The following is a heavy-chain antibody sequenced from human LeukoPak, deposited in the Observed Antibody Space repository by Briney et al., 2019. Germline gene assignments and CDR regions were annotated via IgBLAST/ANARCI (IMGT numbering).Heavy chain of an antibody. CDR1: GFTFDDYA. CDR3: AKVKMATIFVSAFDI. V-gene: IGHV3-9*01. Sequence: GRCLRLSCAASGFTFDDYAMHWVRQAPGKGLEWVSGISWNSGSIGYADSVKGRFTISRDNAKNSLYLQMNSLRAEDTALYYCAKVKMATIFVSAFDIWGQGTMVTVSS. D-gene: IGHD5-24*01. J-gene: IGHJ3*02. CDR2: ISWNSGSI.